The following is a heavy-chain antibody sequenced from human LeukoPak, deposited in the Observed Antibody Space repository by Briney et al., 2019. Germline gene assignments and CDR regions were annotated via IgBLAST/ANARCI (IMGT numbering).Heavy chain of an antibody. CDR2: INHSGST. CDR1: GGSFSGYY. J-gene: IGHJ4*02. V-gene: IGHV4-34*01. D-gene: IGHD3-10*01. CDR3: AREEQYYGSGSFRDY. Sequence: SETLSLTCAVYGGSFSGYYWSWIRQPPGKGLEWIGEINHSGSTNYNPSLKSRVAISVDTSKNQFSLKLSSVTAADTAVYYCAREEQYYGSGSFRDYWGQGTLVTVSS.